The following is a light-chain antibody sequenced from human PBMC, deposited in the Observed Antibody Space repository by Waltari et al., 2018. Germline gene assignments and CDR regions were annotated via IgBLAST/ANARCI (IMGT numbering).Light chain of an antibody. CDR2: GAS. CDR1: QSISRT. J-gene: IGKJ1*01. CDR3: QHYVRLPVT. Sequence: EIVLTQSPGTLSLSPGARATLSCRASQSISRTLAWYQQKPGQAPRLLIYGASTRPTGIPDRFSGSGSGTDFSLTISRLEPEDFAVYYCQHYVRLPVTFGQGTKVEIK. V-gene: IGKV3-20*01.